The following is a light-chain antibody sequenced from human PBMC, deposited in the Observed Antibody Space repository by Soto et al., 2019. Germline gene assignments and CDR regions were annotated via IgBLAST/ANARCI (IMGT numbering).Light chain of an antibody. CDR1: SSDVGGYKY. V-gene: IGLV2-14*01. CDR3: SSYRVISTVV. CDR2: EVS. Sequence: QSALTQPASVSGSPGQSITISCTGTSSDVGGYKYVSWYQQHPGKAPKLMIYEVSNRPSGVSNRFSGSKSGNRASLTISGLQAEDEADYYCSSYRVISTVVFGGGTQLTVL. J-gene: IGLJ3*02.